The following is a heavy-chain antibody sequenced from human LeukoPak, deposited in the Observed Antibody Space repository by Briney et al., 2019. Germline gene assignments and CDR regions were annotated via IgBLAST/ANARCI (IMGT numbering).Heavy chain of an antibody. CDR2: IYTSGST. J-gene: IGHJ3*02. Sequence: SQTLSLTCTVSGGSISSGSYYWSWTRQPAGKGLEWIGRIYTSGSTNYNPSLKSRVTISVDTSKNQFSLKLSSVTAADTAVYYCARADCTVASCYAWRDAFHIWGQGTMVSVSS. V-gene: IGHV4-61*02. CDR3: ARADCTVASCYAWRDAFHI. CDR1: GGSISSGSYY. D-gene: IGHD2-2*01.